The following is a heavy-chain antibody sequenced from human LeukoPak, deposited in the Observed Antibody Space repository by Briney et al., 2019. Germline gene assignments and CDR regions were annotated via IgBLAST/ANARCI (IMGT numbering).Heavy chain of an antibody. CDR2: IYWDDDK. Sequence: ASGPTLVNPTQTLTLTCTFSGFSLRTSGVGVGWIPQPPGKALEWLALIYWDDDKRYSPSLKSRLTITKDTSKNQVVLTMTNIDPVDTATYYCAHATGHFSFDYWGQGTLVIVSS. J-gene: IGHJ4*02. V-gene: IGHV2-5*02. D-gene: IGHD3-3*02. CDR3: AHATGHFSFDY. CDR1: GFSLRTSGVG.